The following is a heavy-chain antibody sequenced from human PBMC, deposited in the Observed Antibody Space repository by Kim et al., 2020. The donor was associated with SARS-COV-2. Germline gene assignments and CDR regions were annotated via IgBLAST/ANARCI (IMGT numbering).Heavy chain of an antibody. CDR3: VRVDCSSTSCNRAHFDF. CDR2: ISNDGRGK. V-gene: IGHV3-30*04. Sequence: GGSLRLSCAASGVTFSKDSMHWVRQAPGRGLVWVAVISNDGRGKYHADSVRGRFTISRDSSKNTLYLQMNSLRPEDTAVYYCVRVDCSSTSCNRAHFDFWGQGTLVTVSS. CDR1: GVTFSKDS. D-gene: IGHD2-2*01. J-gene: IGHJ4*02.